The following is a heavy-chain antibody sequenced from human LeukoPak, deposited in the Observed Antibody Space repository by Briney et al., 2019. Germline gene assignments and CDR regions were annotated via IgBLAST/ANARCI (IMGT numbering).Heavy chain of an antibody. D-gene: IGHD2-2*01. V-gene: IGHV3-23*01. J-gene: IGHJ4*02. Sequence: GGSLRLSCAASGFTFSSYAMSWVRQAPGKGLEWVSAISGSGGSTYYADYVKGRFTISRDNSKNTLYLQMNSLRAEDTAVYYCAKLGLDCSSTSCFPEDYWGQGTLVTVSS. CDR2: ISGSGGST. CDR1: GFTFSSYA. CDR3: AKLGLDCSSTSCFPEDY.